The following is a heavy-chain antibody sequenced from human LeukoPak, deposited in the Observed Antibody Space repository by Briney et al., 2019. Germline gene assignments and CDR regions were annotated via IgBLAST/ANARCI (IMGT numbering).Heavy chain of an antibody. D-gene: IGHD5-12*01. J-gene: IGHJ5*02. V-gene: IGHV5-51*01. CDR3: ERKSEFYRGYGPNP. Sequence: GESLKISCKGSGYSFTSYWIGWVRQMPGKGLEWMGIIYPGDSDTRYTPSFQGQVTNSAGKSISTACRQRRSLMGSDTASYYCERKSEFYRGYGPNPWPQGTLVTVSS. CDR2: IYPGDSDT. CDR1: GYSFTSYW.